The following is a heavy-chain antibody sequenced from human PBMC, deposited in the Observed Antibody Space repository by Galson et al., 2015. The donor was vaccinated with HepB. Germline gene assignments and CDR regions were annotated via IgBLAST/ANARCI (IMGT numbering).Heavy chain of an antibody. V-gene: IGHV3-30*03. CDR1: GFTFSNYG. J-gene: IGHJ4*02. CDR3: AIAVAALLDY. D-gene: IGHD2-15*01. CDR2: MSYDGSIE. Sequence: SLRLSCAASGFTFSNYGMHWVRQAPGKGLEWVALMSYDGSIEYYADSVKGRFTISRDDSKNTLYLHMNSLRGEDTAVYYCAIAVAALLDYWGQGTLVTVSS.